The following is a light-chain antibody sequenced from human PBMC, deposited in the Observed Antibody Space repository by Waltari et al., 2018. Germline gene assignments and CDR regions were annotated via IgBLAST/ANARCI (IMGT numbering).Light chain of an antibody. CDR1: SSNIGSHN. J-gene: IGLJ2*01. V-gene: IGLV1-47*02. Sequence: SVLTQPPSASAAPGQRFTIPCSGTSSNIGSHNVYWYQQLPGTAPKLLIYTDDQRAAGVPDRVSASKSGTSASLAISGLRSEDEADYYGAAWDDSPSGHVVFGGGTKLTVL. CDR2: TDD. CDR3: AAWDDSPSGHVV.